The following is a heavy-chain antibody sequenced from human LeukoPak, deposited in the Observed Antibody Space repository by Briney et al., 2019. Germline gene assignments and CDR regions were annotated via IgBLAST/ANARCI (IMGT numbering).Heavy chain of an antibody. Sequence: SETLSLTCTVSGGSISSYYWSWIRQPPGKGLEWIGYIYYSGSTNYNPSLKSRVTISVDTPKNQFSLKLSSVTAADTAVYYCARVRVRVVPAAINWFDPWGQGTLVTVSS. D-gene: IGHD2-2*01. V-gene: IGHV4-59*01. CDR3: ARVRVRVVPAAINWFDP. CDR2: IYYSGST. CDR1: GGSISSYY. J-gene: IGHJ5*02.